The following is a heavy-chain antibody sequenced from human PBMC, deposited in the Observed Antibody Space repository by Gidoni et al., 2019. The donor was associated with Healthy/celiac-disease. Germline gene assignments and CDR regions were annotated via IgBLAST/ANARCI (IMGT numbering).Heavy chain of an antibody. CDR1: GGPISSGGYY. Sequence: QVQLQESGPGLVKPPQTLSLTCTVPGGPISSGGYYWSWIRQHPGKGLEWIRYIYYSGSTYYSPSLKSRFTISVDTSKNQFSLKLSSVTAADTAVYYCARDLGGGYSYSRGFGYWGQGTLVTVSS. D-gene: IGHD5-18*01. CDR3: ARDLGGGYSYSRGFGY. J-gene: IGHJ4*01. CDR2: IYYSGST. V-gene: IGHV4-31*03.